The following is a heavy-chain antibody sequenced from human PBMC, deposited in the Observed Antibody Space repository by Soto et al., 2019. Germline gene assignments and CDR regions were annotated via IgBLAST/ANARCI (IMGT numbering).Heavy chain of an antibody. D-gene: IGHD5-18*01. V-gene: IGHV1-69*13. Sequence: ASVKVSCKASGGTFSSYAISWVRQAPGQGLEWMGGIIPIFGTANYAQKFQGRVTITADESTSTAYMELSSLRSEDTAVYYCARDYSYRSNWFDPWGQGTLVTVSS. J-gene: IGHJ5*02. CDR1: GGTFSSYA. CDR2: IIPIFGTA. CDR3: ARDYSYRSNWFDP.